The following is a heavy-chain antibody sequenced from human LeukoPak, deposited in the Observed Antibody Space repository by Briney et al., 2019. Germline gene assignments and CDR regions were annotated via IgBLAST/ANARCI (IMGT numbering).Heavy chain of an antibody. D-gene: IGHD6-25*01. J-gene: IGHJ4*02. Sequence: GGSLRLSCAASGFTFSSYAMTWVRQAPGKGLERVSAIFGSDGRTFYADAVKGRFTISRDNSKNTLYLQMNSLRAEDTAIYYCAKTRGPAATHPDYWGQGILVTVSS. CDR3: AKTRGPAATHPDY. CDR1: GFTFSSYA. V-gene: IGHV3-23*01. CDR2: IFGSDGRT.